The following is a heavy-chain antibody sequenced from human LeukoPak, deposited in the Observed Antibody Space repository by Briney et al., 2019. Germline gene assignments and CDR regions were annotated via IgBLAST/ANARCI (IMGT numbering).Heavy chain of an antibody. Sequence: GGSLRLSCAASGFTFSSYAMSWVRQAPGKGLEWVSYISSSSSTIYYADSVKGRFTISRDNAKNSLYLQMNSLRAEDTAVYYCARRVPAAGFAKNYYYYYMDVWGKGTTVTVSS. CDR3: ARRVPAAGFAKNYYYYYMDV. CDR2: ISSSSSTI. CDR1: GFTFSSYA. D-gene: IGHD6-13*01. J-gene: IGHJ6*03. V-gene: IGHV3-48*01.